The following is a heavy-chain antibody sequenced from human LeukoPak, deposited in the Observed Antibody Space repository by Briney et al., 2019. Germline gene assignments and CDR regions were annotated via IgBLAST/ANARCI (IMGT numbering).Heavy chain of an antibody. J-gene: IGHJ3*02. Sequence: PGGSLRLSCSASGFSLSDYGMSWVRQAPGKGLEWVSYITMNSVRFYADSVKGRFTISRDNAKNSLYLQMNSLRAEDTAVYYCAREQCGSTSCYSAFDIWGQGTMVTVSS. V-gene: IGHV3-69-1*01. CDR1: GFSLSDYG. CDR3: AREQCGSTSCYSAFDI. CDR2: ITMNSVR. D-gene: IGHD2-2*02.